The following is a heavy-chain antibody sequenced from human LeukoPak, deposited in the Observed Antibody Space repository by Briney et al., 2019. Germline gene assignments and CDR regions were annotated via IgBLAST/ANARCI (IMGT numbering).Heavy chain of an antibody. V-gene: IGHV4-39*01. Sequence: PSETLSLTCTVSGGSISRYYWGWIRQPPGKGLEWIGSIYYSGSTYYNPSLKSRVTISVDTSKNQFSLKLSSVTAADTAVYYCARLRYSSGYFDYWGQGTLVTVSS. CDR3: ARLRYSSGYFDY. CDR1: GGSISRYY. D-gene: IGHD6-19*01. J-gene: IGHJ4*02. CDR2: IYYSGST.